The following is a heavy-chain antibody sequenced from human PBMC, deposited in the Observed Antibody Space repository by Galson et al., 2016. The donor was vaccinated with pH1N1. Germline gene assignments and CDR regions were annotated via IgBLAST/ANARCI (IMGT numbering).Heavy chain of an antibody. V-gene: IGHV4-59*08. CDR3: TKSRWYKAFDV. D-gene: IGHD6-13*01. J-gene: IGHJ6*02. CDR1: GGSSNNFY. CDR2: VYYRGSA. Sequence: SETLSLTCTVSGGSSNNFYWSWIRQPPGKGLEWIGYVYYRGSAYYNPSLKSRVTISVDTSKNQFSLKLSSVTAADTAVYFCTKSRWYKAFDVWGPGTTVTVSS.